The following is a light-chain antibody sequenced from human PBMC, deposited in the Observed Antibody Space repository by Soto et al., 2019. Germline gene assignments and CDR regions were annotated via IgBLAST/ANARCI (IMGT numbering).Light chain of an antibody. CDR2: DVS. CDR3: QQYDSYPWT. CDR1: QRISYW. Sequence: DIQMTQSPSTLSAFVGDRVTITCRASQRISYWLAWYQQKPVKAPKFLIYDVSTLESGVPSRFSGSGSGTEFTLTISSLQPDDFATYFRQQYDSYPWTFGQGTKVDIK. V-gene: IGKV1-5*01. J-gene: IGKJ1*01.